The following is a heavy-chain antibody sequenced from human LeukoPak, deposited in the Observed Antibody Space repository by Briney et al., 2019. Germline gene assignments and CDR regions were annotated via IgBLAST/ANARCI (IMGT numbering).Heavy chain of an antibody. CDR3: ARHPTRGYSYGRDGMDV. CDR2: IYYSGST. CDR1: GGSISSYY. V-gene: IGHV4-59*08. Sequence: SETLSLTCTVSGGSISSYYWSWIRQPPGKGLEWIGYIYYSGSTNYNPSLKSRVTISVDTSKNQFSPKLSSVTAADTAVYYCARHPTRGYSYGRDGMDVWGQGTTVTVSS. D-gene: IGHD5-18*01. J-gene: IGHJ6*02.